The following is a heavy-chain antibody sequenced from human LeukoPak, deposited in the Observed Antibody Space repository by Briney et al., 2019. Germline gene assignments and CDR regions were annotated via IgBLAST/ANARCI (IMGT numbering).Heavy chain of an antibody. Sequence: PSETLSLTCTVSGGSISSYYWSWIRRPPGKGLEWIGYIYYSGSTNYNPSLKSRVTISVDTSKNQFSLKLSSVTAADTAVYYCARVVGLIAAAGSYYYYGMDVWGQGTTVTVSS. CDR3: ARVVGLIAAAGSYYYYGMDV. V-gene: IGHV4-59*01. D-gene: IGHD6-13*01. CDR1: GGSISSYY. J-gene: IGHJ6*02. CDR2: IYYSGST.